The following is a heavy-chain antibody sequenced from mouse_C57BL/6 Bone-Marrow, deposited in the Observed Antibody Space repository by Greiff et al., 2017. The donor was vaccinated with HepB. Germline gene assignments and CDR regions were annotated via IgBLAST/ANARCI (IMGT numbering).Heavy chain of an antibody. D-gene: IGHD4-1*02. Sequence: EVMLVESGGDLVKPGGSLKLSCAASGFTFSSYGMSWVRQTPDKRLEWVATISSGGSYTYYPDSVKGRFTISRDNAKNTLYLQMSSLKSEDTAKYYCATTGGTAYWGQGTLVTVSA. CDR2: ISSGGSYT. CDR3: ATTGGTAY. J-gene: IGHJ3*01. CDR1: GFTFSSYG. V-gene: IGHV5-6*01.